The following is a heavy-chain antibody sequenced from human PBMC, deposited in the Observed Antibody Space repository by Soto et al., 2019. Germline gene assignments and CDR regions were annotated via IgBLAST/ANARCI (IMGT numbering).Heavy chain of an antibody. CDR3: AKGRSTAGY. J-gene: IGHJ4*02. V-gene: IGHV3-23*01. CDR2: ISGSGGST. Sequence: EVQLLESGGGLVQPGGSLRLSCAASGFTFSSYAMSWVRQAPGKGLEWVSAISGSGGSTYYADSVKGRFTIYRDNSKKSPYLHMNTLRAEDTAVYYCAKGRSTAGYWGQGTLVTVSS. D-gene: IGHD2-2*01. CDR1: GFTFSSYA.